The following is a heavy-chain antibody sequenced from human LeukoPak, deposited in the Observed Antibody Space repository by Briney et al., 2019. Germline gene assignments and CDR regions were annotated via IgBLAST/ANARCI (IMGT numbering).Heavy chain of an antibody. V-gene: IGHV3-66*01. CDR3: ARDLSNSPTEDYYYYYGMDV. Sequence: GGSLRLSCAASGFTVSSNYMSWVRQAPGKGLEWVSVIYSGGSTYYADSVKGRFTISRDNSKNTLYLQMNSLRAEDTAVYYCARDLSNSPTEDYYYYYGMDVWGQGTTVTVSS. D-gene: IGHD4-23*01. CDR2: IYSGGST. J-gene: IGHJ6*02. CDR1: GFTVSSNY.